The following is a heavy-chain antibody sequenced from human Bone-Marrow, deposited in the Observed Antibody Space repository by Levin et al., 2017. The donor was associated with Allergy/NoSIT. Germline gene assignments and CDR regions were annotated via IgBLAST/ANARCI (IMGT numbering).Heavy chain of an antibody. CDR1: GFSFNTYN. V-gene: IGHV3-48*01. Sequence: PGGSLRLSCAASGFSFNTYNMHWVRQAPGKGLECISYISSGSGTSDYADSVKGRFTISRDNANNSMYLQMNSLRAEDTAVYYCARETTYYFDTGGDLRAGWYFDLWRRGTLVTVSS. J-gene: IGHJ2*01. CDR3: ARETTYYFDTGGDLRAGWYFDL. D-gene: IGHD3-22*01. CDR2: ISSGSGTS.